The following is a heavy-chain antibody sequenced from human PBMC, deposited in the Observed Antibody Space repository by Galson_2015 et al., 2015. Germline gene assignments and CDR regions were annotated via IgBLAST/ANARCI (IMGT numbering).Heavy chain of an antibody. V-gene: IGHV5-51*01. D-gene: IGHD2-2*02. Sequence: QSGAEVKKPGESLKISCKGSGYSFTSYWIGWVRQMPGKGLEWMGIIYPGDSDTRYSPSFQGQVTISADKSISTAYLQWSSLKASDTAMYYCARSQSFTLYGARPDAFDIWGQGTMVTVSS. J-gene: IGHJ3*02. CDR3: ARSQSFTLYGARPDAFDI. CDR2: IYPGDSDT. CDR1: GYSFTSYW.